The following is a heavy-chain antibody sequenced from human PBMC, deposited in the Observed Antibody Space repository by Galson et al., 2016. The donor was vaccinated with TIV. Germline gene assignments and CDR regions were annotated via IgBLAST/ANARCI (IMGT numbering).Heavy chain of an antibody. CDR3: MRDRSTYYFDSSGYSPFDY. J-gene: IGHJ4*02. CDR1: GYSISSGYY. V-gene: IGHV4-38-2*02. Sequence: ETLSLTCGVSGYSISSGYYWGWIRQPPGKGLEWIGSIYHSGMTYYKPSLECRVTISVDTSKNQFSLKLSSVTAADTAVYYCMRDRSTYYFDSSGYSPFDYWGQGTLVTVSS. CDR2: IYHSGMT. D-gene: IGHD3-22*01.